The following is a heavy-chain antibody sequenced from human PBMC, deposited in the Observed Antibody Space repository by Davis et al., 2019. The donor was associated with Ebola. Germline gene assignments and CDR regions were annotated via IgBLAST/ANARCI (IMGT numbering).Heavy chain of an antibody. J-gene: IGHJ4*02. Sequence: AASVKVSCKASGYTFTSYYMHWVRQAPGQGLEWMGIINPSGGSTSYAQKFQGRVTMTTDTSMSTAYMEVGILRSDDTAVYYCARAQFPTTSDNWGQGTLVTVSS. CDR2: INPSGGST. V-gene: IGHV1-46*01. CDR3: ARAQFPTTSDN. CDR1: GYTFTSYY. D-gene: IGHD1-1*01.